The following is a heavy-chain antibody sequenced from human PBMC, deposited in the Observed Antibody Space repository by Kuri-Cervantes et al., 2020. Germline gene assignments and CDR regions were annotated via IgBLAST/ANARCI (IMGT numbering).Heavy chain of an antibody. CDR3: ARDADHYYYYYYMDV. CDR1: GFTFNSYA. V-gene: IGHV3-23*01. CDR2: VSGTGSST. Sequence: GGSLRLSCAASGFTFNSYAMTWVRQAPGRGLEWVAAVSGTGSSTYYRDSVKGRFTISRDNSKNTLFLQMNSLRPDDTAVYYCARDADHYYYYYYMDVWGKGTTVTVSS. J-gene: IGHJ6*03.